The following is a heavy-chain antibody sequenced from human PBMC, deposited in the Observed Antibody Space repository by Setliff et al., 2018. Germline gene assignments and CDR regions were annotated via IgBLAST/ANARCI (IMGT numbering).Heavy chain of an antibody. V-gene: IGHV4-39*07. Sequence: SETLSLTCTVSGFSINSGTHFWGWIRQPPGKGLEWIGRIHYSGNTYYNASLKSRVIISVDTAQNQFSLSLSSVTAADTAVYYCAKDLGDDGHYYYYMDVWGKGTTVTVSS. CDR1: GFSINSGTHF. CDR2: IHYSGNT. D-gene: IGHD4-17*01. CDR3: AKDLGDDGHYYYYMDV. J-gene: IGHJ6*03.